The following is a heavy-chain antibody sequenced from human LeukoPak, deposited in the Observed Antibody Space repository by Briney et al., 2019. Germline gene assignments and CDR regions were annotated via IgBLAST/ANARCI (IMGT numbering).Heavy chain of an antibody. D-gene: IGHD3-22*01. CDR1: GGSISSTYYY. Sequence: ASETLSLTCAVSGGSISSTYYYWGWIRQPPGKGLEWIGSIYYSGSTYYNPSLKSRVTISVDTSKNQFSLKLSSVTAADTAVYYCASVTCGSGTYCYDSSGYFDYWGQGTLVTVSS. J-gene: IGHJ4*02. V-gene: IGHV4-39*01. CDR3: ASVTCGSGTYCYDSSGYFDY. CDR2: IYYSGST.